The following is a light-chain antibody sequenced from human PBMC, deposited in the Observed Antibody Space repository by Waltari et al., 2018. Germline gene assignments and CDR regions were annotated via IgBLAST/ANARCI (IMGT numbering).Light chain of an antibody. CDR1: QAISVY. CDR2: TAS. CDR3: QQSYTTPT. J-gene: IGKJ2*01. V-gene: IGKV1-39*01. Sequence: DIQMTQSPSSLSASVGDTVPISCRASQAISVYLHWYQQTPGKPPNLLIYTASNLQSGVPSRFSGSGSGTDFTLTISSLQPEDFATYFCQQSYTTPTFGQGTKLEIK.